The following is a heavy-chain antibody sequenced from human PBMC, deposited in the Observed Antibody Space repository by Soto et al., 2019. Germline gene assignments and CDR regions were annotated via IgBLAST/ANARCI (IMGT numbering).Heavy chain of an antibody. CDR2: IYYSGST. J-gene: IGHJ4*02. D-gene: IGHD3-22*01. CDR3: ARHSGYYYSVDY. CDR1: GGSVSSGIYY. V-gene: IGHV4-61*01. Sequence: SETLSLTCTASGGSVSSGIYYWSWIRQPPGKGLEWIGYIYYSGSTNYNPSLKSRVTISVDTSKNQFSLKLSSVTAADTAVYYCARHSGYYYSVDYWGQGTLVTVSS.